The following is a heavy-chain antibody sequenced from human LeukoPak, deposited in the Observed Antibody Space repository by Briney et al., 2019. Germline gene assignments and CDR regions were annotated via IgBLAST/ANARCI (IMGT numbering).Heavy chain of an antibody. CDR3: ARDGYYYDSSGSPFEY. V-gene: IGHV1-69*04. CDR2: IIPIFGIA. J-gene: IGHJ4*02. Sequence: ASVKVSCKASGGTFSSYAISWVRQAPGQGLEWMGRIIPIFGIANYAQKFQGRVTNTADKSTSTAYMELSSLRSEDTAVYYCARDGYYYDSSGSPFEYWGQGTLVTVSS. D-gene: IGHD3-22*01. CDR1: GGTFSSYA.